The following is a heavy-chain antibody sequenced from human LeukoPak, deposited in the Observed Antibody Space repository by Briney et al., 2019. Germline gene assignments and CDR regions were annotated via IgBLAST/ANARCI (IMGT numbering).Heavy chain of an antibody. V-gene: IGHV4-59*08. J-gene: IGHJ4*02. D-gene: IGHD2-2*02. CDR3: ARGKMTIPYGAPERIDY. CDR1: GGSISSYY. Sequence: KSSETLSLTCTVSGGSISSYYWNWIRQPPGKGLEWIGYIYYTGYTNYNPSLKSRVTISVDTSKNQFSLKLSSVTAADTAVYYCARGKMTIPYGAPERIDYWGQGTLVTVSS. CDR2: IYYTGYT.